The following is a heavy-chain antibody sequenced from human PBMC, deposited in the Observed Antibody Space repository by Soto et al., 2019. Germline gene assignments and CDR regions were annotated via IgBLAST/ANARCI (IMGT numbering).Heavy chain of an antibody. CDR2: ISYDGSNK. CDR1: GFTFSSYA. V-gene: IGHV3-30-3*01. J-gene: IGHJ6*02. Sequence: GSLRLSCAASGFTFSSYAMHWVRQAPGKGLEWVAVISYDGSNKYYADSVKGRFTISRDNSKNTLYLQMNSLRAEDTAVYYCARDIPGTRIGLDYGMDVWGQGTTVTVSS. CDR3: ARDIPGTRIGLDYGMDV. D-gene: IGHD1-7*01.